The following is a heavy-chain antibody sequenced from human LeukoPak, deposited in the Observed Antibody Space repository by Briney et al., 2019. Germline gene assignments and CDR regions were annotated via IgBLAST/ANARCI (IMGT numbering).Heavy chain of an antibody. CDR2: ISYDGSNK. J-gene: IGHJ4*02. CDR3: ARDRDSSGWYEGFDY. D-gene: IGHD6-19*01. CDR1: GFTLSSSA. Sequence: PGRSLRLSCAASGFTLSSSAMHWVRQAPDKGLEWVAVISYDGSNKYYADSVKGRFTISRDNSKNTLYLQMNSLRADDTAVYYCARDRDSSGWYEGFDYWGQGTLVTVSS. V-gene: IGHV3-30-3*01.